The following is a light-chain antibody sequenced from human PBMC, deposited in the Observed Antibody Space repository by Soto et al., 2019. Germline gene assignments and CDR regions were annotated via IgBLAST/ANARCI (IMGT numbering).Light chain of an antibody. CDR2: GAS. J-gene: IGKJ2*01. V-gene: IGKV3-15*01. CDR1: QDVSDN. CDR3: HQSNNWPYT. Sequence: EIVMTQSPATLSVSPGQRVTLSCRASQDVSDNLAWYQQKPGQTPRLLFYGASTRATTIPARFSGSGSGTEFTLTISSLQSEDFAVYYCHQSNNWPYTFGQGTKLDIK.